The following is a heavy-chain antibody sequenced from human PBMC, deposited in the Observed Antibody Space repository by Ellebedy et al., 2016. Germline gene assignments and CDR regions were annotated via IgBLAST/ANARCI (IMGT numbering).Heavy chain of an antibody. D-gene: IGHD5-18*01. V-gene: IGHV1-69*13. Sequence: SVKVSXXASGYIFTAYYVHWVRQAPGQGLEWMGGIIPIFGTANYAQKFQGRVTITADESTSTAYMELSSLRSEDTAVYYCARGRTAMVVYYYYGMDVWGQGTTVTVSS. J-gene: IGHJ6*02. CDR1: GYIFTAYY. CDR2: IIPIFGTA. CDR3: ARGRTAMVVYYYYGMDV.